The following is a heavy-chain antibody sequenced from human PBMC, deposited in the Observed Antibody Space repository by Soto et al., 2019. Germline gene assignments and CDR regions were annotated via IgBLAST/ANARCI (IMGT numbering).Heavy chain of an antibody. V-gene: IGHV6-1*01. CDR1: VDSVSIMSAA. D-gene: IGHD3-22*01. CDR2: TYYRSKWYN. J-gene: IGHJ3*02. CDR3: ARESTHYDSSGYDAFDI. Sequence: SQTLSLTCAISVDSVSIMSAAWYWIRQTPSRGLEWLGRTYYRSKWYNDYAVSVKSRITTDPDTSKSQFSLQLNSVTPEDTAVYYCARESTHYDSSGYDAFDIWGQGTMVTVSS.